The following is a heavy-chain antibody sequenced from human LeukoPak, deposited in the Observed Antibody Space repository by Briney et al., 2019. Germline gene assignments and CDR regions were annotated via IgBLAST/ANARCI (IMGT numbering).Heavy chain of an antibody. CDR1: GGSISSYY. CDR3: ARTAAAALYYFDC. CDR2: IYTSGST. J-gene: IGHJ4*02. V-gene: IGHV4-4*07. Sequence: PSETLSLTCTVSGGSISSYYWSWIRQPAGKGLEWIGRIYTSGSTNYNPSLKSRVTISVDKSKNQFSLKLSSVTAADTAVYYCARTAAAALYYFDCWGQGTLVTVSS. D-gene: IGHD6-13*01.